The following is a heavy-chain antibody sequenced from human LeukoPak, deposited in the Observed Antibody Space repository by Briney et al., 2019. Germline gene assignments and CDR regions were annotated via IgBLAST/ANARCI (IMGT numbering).Heavy chain of an antibody. CDR1: GGSISSSSYY. V-gene: IGHV4-39*01. D-gene: IGHD2-15*01. CDR3: ARRRYCSGGSCYRPLDY. CDR2: IYYSGST. Sequence: SETLSRTCTVSGGSISSSSYYWGWIRQPPGKGLEWIGSIYYSGSTYYNPSLKSRVTISVDTSKNQFSLKLSSVTAADTAVYYCARRRYCSGGSCYRPLDYWGQGTLVTVSS. J-gene: IGHJ4*02.